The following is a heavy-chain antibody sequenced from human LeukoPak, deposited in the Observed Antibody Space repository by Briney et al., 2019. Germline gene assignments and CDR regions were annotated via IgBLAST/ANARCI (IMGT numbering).Heavy chain of an antibody. J-gene: IGHJ4*02. D-gene: IGHD6-6*01. CDR3: AKHPGGIAARSDFGY. CDR2: ISGSGGST. CDR1: GFTFSSYG. Sequence: GGSLRLSCAASGFTFSSYGMHWVRQAPGKGLEWVSAISGSGGSTYYADSVKGRFTISRDNSKNTLYLQMNSLRAEDTAVYYCAKHPGGIAARSDFGYWGQGTLVTVSS. V-gene: IGHV3-23*01.